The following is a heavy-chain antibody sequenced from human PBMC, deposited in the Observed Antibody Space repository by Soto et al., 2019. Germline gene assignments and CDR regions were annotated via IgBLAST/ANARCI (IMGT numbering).Heavy chain of an antibody. CDR3: TTWLTAHFDY. J-gene: IGHJ4*02. CDR2: SSDRRTGNT. CDR1: GFTFSSYT. V-gene: IGHV3-23*01. Sequence: GSLRLSCAASGFTFSSYTLNWVRRAPGKGLEWVATSSDRRTGNTHYSDSVRGRFTLSRDYSRNILFLQMDSLRADDTALYYCTTWLTAHFDYWGRGPQVTVSS. D-gene: IGHD2-21*02.